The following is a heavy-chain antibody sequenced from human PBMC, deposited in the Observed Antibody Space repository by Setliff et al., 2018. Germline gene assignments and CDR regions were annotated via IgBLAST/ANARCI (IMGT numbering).Heavy chain of an antibody. D-gene: IGHD1-26*01. V-gene: IGHV1-69*13. CDR2: IIPTFGTA. Sequence: SVKVSCKASGGTFINYAISWVRQAPGQGLEWMGGIIPTFGTANYAQKFQGRVTITADESTSTAYMELSSLRSEDTAVYYCARVSRTIVAARGFDYWGQGTLVTVSS. CDR3: ARVSRTIVAARGFDY. CDR1: GGTFINYA. J-gene: IGHJ4*02.